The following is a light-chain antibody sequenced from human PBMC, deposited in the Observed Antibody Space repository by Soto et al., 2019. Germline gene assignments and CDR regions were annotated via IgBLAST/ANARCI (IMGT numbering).Light chain of an antibody. CDR2: TAS. J-gene: IGKJ4*01. CDR3: QKWTRAPRT. Sequence: LKENVGDRVTITCLASQGISNYLAWNQQKPGKVPKLLIYTASTLQSGVPSRFSGSGSGTDFTLTISSLQPEDVATYDCQKWTRAPRTFGGGTKVVIK. V-gene: IGKV1-27*01. CDR1: QGISNY.